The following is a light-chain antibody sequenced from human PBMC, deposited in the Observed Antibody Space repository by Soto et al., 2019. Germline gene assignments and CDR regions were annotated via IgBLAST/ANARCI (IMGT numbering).Light chain of an antibody. J-gene: IGKJ1*01. CDR2: GAS. CDR1: QSVGDS. CDR3: QQTYTSPRT. V-gene: IGKV1-39*01. Sequence: DIQMTQSPSSLSASVGARVTIACRASQSVGDSLNWYQKKSGKDPILLIYGASTLHSGVPASFSGRGSGTDFTLTISSLQPEDRATYYCQQTYTSPRTFGQGTRVEIK.